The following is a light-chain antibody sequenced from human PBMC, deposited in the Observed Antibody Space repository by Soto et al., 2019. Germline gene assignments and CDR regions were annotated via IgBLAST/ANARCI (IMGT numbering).Light chain of an antibody. CDR2: DAS. CDR3: QQRSNWPPVT. Sequence: EIVLTQSPAALSVSPGERATLSCRASQNVYNNLAWYQQKPGQAPRLLFYDASIRATGIPARFSGSGSGTDFTLTISSLEPEDFGVYYCQQRSNWPPVTFGGGTKVDIK. J-gene: IGKJ4*01. V-gene: IGKV3-11*01. CDR1: QNVYNN.